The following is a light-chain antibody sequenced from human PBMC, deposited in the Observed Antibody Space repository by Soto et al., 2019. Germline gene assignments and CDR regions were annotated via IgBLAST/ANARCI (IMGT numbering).Light chain of an antibody. V-gene: IGKV3-15*01. CDR2: GVS. Sequence: EIVMTQSPGTLSVSPGESATLSCRASQSVSSNLAWYQQKPGQAPRLLIYGVSTRATGIPARFSGSGSGTEFTHTISSLQSEDSAVYYCQQHNNWPLTFGGGTKVELK. J-gene: IGKJ4*02. CDR3: QQHNNWPLT. CDR1: QSVSSN.